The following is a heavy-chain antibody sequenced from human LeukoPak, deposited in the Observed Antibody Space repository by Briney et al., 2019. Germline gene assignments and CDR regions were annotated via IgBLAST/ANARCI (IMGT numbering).Heavy chain of an antibody. CDR1: GYTFTYRY. CDR3: AFTIFGVVTRVYYYYYGMDV. V-gene: IGHV1-45*02. CDR2: ITPFNGST. Sequence: GASVKVSCKASGYTFTYRYLHWVRQAPGQALEWMGWITPFNGSTNYAQKFQDRVTITRDRSMSTAYMELSSLRSEDTAMYYCAFTIFGVVTRVYYYYYGMDVWGQGTTVTVSS. D-gene: IGHD3-3*01. J-gene: IGHJ6*02.